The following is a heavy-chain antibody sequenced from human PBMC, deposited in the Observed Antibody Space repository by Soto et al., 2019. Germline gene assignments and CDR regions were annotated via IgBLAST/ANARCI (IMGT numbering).Heavy chain of an antibody. CDR2: IYYSGST. Sequence: PSETLSLTCTVSGGSISSGGYYWSWIRQHPGKGLEWIGYIYYSGSTYYNPSLKSRVTISVDTSKNQFSLKLSSVTAADTAVYYCARGGASYYDFSSGYYEIDYWGQGTLVTVSS. J-gene: IGHJ4*02. CDR3: ARGGASYYDFSSGYYEIDY. V-gene: IGHV4-31*03. D-gene: IGHD3-3*01. CDR1: GGSISSGGYY.